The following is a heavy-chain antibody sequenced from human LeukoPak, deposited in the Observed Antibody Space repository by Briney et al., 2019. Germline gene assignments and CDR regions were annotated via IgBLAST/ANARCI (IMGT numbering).Heavy chain of an antibody. J-gene: IGHJ5*02. CDR1: GGSVSSGSYY. CDR2: IYYSGST. CDR3: ATLGCSSTSCYVEWFDP. Sequence: PSETLSLTCTVSGGSVSSGSYYWSWIRQPPGKGLEWIGYIYYSGSTNYNPSLKSRVTISVDTSKNQFSLKLSSVTAADTAVYYCATLGCSSTSCYVEWFDPWGQGTLVTVSS. D-gene: IGHD2-2*01. V-gene: IGHV4-61*01.